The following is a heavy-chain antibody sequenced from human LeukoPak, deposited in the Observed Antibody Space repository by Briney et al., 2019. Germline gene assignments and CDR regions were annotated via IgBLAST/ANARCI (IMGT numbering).Heavy chain of an antibody. D-gene: IGHD3-3*01. CDR1: GFTFSSYG. V-gene: IGHV3-30*19. CDR3: ARDEGRGYDFWSGYVCYFDF. Sequence: GGSLRLSCAASGFTFSSYGMHWVRQAPGKGLECVAVISYDGSNKYYADSVKGRFTISRDNSKNTLYLQMNSLRAEDTAVYYCARDEGRGYDFWSGYVCYFDFWGQGTLVTVSS. CDR2: ISYDGSNK. J-gene: IGHJ4*02.